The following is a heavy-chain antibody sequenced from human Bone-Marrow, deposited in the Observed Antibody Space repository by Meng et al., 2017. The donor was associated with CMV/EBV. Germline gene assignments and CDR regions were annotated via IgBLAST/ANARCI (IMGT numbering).Heavy chain of an antibody. V-gene: IGHV1-18*01. D-gene: IGHD2-8*01. CDR1: GYRFTKYG. J-gene: IGHJ4*02. CDR2: ISAYNGNA. Sequence: ASVKVSCKASGYRFTKYGISWVRQAPGQGLEWMGWISAYNGNAYYAQKLQGRVTMTTDTSTTTAYMELRSLRSDDTAMYYWARGARYCTKTDNGFDYWGQGTLVTVSS. CDR3: ARGARYCTKTDNGFDY.